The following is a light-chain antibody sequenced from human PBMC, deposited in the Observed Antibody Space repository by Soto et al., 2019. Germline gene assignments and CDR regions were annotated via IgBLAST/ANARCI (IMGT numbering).Light chain of an antibody. Sequence: SYELTQPPSVSVSPGQTASITCSGDKLGDKYSCWYQQKPGQSPVLVIYEDRKRPSGIPERFSGSKSGNTATLTISGTQAMDEADYYCQSWDSSTPVVFGRGTKLTVL. J-gene: IGLJ2*01. CDR2: EDR. CDR3: QSWDSSTPVV. CDR1: KLGDKY. V-gene: IGLV3-1*01.